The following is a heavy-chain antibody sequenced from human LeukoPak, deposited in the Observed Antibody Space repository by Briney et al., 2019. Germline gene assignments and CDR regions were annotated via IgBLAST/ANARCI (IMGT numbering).Heavy chain of an antibody. D-gene: IGHD3-22*01. CDR1: GGSLSGHF. Sequence: SETLSLTCAVYGGSLSGHFWSWVRQAPGKGLEWLGEINHAGSTNYNPSLKNRLTISLDASKSQFSLKMTSVAAADTAVYYCVRLQSYYDSRGFYPYFDSWGQGTLVTVSS. CDR2: INHAGST. V-gene: IGHV4-34*01. J-gene: IGHJ4*02. CDR3: VRLQSYYDSRGFYPYFDS.